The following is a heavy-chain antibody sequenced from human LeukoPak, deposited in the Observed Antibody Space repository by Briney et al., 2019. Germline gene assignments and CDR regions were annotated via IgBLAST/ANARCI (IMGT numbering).Heavy chain of an antibody. Sequence: GASVKVSCKASGYTSTSYGISWVRQAPGQGLEWMGWISGYNGNTNYAQKLQGRITMTTDTSTSTAYMELRSLRSDDTAVYYCARDRAVAGYYYYYYGMDVWGKGTTVTVSS. CDR3: ARDRAVAGYYYYYYGMDV. J-gene: IGHJ6*04. CDR2: ISGYNGNT. D-gene: IGHD6-19*01. CDR1: GYTSTSYG. V-gene: IGHV1-18*04.